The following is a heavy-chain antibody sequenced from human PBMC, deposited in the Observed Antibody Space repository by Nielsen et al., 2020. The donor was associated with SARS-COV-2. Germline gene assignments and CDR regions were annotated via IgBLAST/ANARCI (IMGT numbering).Heavy chain of an antibody. CDR1: GFSLSTSGVG. V-gene: IGHV2-5*02. CDR3: AHRNSFYDAFDI. Sequence: SGPTLVKPPHTLTLTCTFSGFSLSTSGVGVGWIRQPPGKALEWLALIYWDDVKRYSPSLKSRLTITEGTSKNQVVLTMTNMDPVDTATYYCAHRNSFYDAFDIWGQGTMVTVSS. D-gene: IGHD4-23*01. J-gene: IGHJ3*02. CDR2: IYWDDVK.